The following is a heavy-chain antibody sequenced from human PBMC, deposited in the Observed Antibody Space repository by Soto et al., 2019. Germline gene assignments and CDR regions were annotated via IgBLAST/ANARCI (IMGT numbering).Heavy chain of an antibody. CDR2: IDPSDSYT. CDR3: ARIDRDGYNSDY. J-gene: IGHJ4*02. V-gene: IGHV5-10-1*01. Sequence: VESLKISCKGSGYSFTSYWISWVRQMPGKGLEWMGRIDPSDSYTNYSPSFQGHVTISADKSISTAYLQWSSLKASDTAMYYCARIDRDGYNSDYWGQGTLVTVSS. CDR1: GYSFTSYW. D-gene: IGHD5-12*01.